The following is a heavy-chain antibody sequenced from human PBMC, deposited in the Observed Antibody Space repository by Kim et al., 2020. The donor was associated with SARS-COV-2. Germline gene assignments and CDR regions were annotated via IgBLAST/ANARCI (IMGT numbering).Heavy chain of an antibody. Sequence: GGSLRLSCAASGFTFSSYGMHWVRQAPGKGLEWVAVISYDGSNKYYADSVKGRFTISRDNSKNTLYLQMNSLRAEDTSVYYCAKDLLYSSSSTDTWGQGT. J-gene: IGHJ5*02. CDR3: AKDLLYSSSSTDT. CDR1: GFTFSSYG. CDR2: ISYDGSNK. V-gene: IGHV3-30*18. D-gene: IGHD6-6*01.